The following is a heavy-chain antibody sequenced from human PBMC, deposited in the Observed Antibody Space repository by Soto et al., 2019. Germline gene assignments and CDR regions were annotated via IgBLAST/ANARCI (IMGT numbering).Heavy chain of an antibody. CDR2: IDSDGSST. CDR3: ARGRPYGMDV. V-gene: IGHV3-74*01. CDR1: GFTFGSYW. Sequence: GGSLRLSCAASGFTFGSYWMNWVRQAPGKGLVCVSRIDSDGSSTTYADSVKGRFTTSRDNAKNTLYLQMSSLRVEDTAVYYCARGRPYGMDVWGQGTTVTVYS. J-gene: IGHJ6*02.